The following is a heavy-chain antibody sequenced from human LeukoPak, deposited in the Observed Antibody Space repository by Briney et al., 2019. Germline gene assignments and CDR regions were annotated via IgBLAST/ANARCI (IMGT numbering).Heavy chain of an antibody. Sequence: ASVKVSCKASGYTFTGYYIHWVRQAPGQGLEWMGWINPNSGGTNSAQKFQGRVTLTRDTSISTAYLELSSLRSDDTAVYYCARDLGSGWIIVDYWGQRTLVTVSS. J-gene: IGHJ4*02. CDR3: ARDLGSGWIIVDY. V-gene: IGHV1-2*02. CDR1: GYTFTGYY. D-gene: IGHD6-19*01. CDR2: INPNSGGT.